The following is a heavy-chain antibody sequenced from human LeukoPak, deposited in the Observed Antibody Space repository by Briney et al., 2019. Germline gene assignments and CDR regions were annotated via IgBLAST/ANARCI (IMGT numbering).Heavy chain of an antibody. CDR3: ARRGSGYKAGRVRYYLDF. CDR2: IYTSGST. V-gene: IGHV4-4*09. D-gene: IGHD5-24*01. Sequence: SETLSLTCTVSGGSISSYYWSWIRQPPGKGPEWIGYIYTSGSTNYNPSLKSRVTISVDTSKNQFSLKLSSVTAADTAVYYCARRGSGYKAGRVRYYLDFWGQGTLVTVS. CDR1: GGSISSYY. J-gene: IGHJ4*02.